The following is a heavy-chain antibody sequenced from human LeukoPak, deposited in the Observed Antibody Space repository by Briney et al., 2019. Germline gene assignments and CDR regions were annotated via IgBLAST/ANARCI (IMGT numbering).Heavy chain of an antibody. CDR1: GGSFSGYY. CDR2: IYYSGST. D-gene: IGHD6-13*01. Sequence: PSETLSLTCAVYGGSFSGYYWSWIRQPPGKGLEWIGYIYYSGSTNYNPSLKSRVTISVDTSKNQFSLKLSSVTAADTAVYYCARVYSSSWYLDYWGQGTLVTVSS. CDR3: ARVYSSSWYLDY. V-gene: IGHV4-59*01. J-gene: IGHJ4*02.